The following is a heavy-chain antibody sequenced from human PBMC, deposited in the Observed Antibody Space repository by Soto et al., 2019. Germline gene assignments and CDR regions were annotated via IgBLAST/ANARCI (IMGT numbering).Heavy chain of an antibody. J-gene: IGHJ4*02. CDR3: AKDRGDYDFWSGYDY. V-gene: IGHV3-30*18. CDR2: ISYDGSNK. Sequence: GGSLRLSCAASGFTFSSYGMHWVRQAPGKGLEWVAVISYDGSNKYYADSVKGRFTISRDNSKNTLYLQMNSLRAEDTAVYYCAKDRGDYDFWSGYDYWGQGTLVTVSS. D-gene: IGHD3-3*01. CDR1: GFTFSSYG.